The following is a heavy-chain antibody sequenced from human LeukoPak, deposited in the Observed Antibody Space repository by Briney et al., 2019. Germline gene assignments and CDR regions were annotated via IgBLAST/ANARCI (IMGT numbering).Heavy chain of an antibody. Sequence: PSETLSLTCTVSGGSISSSSYYWGWIRQPPGKGLEWIGSIYYSGSTYYNPSLKSRVTIPVDTSKNQFSLKLSSVTAADTAVYYCARHQDIVVVPAAIAWFDPWGQGTLVTVSS. D-gene: IGHD2-2*02. CDR3: ARHQDIVVVPAAIAWFDP. V-gene: IGHV4-39*01. CDR2: IYYSGST. CDR1: GGSISSSSYY. J-gene: IGHJ5*02.